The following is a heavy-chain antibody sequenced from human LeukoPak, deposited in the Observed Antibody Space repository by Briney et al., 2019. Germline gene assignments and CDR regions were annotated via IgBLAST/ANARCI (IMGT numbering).Heavy chain of an antibody. Sequence: GGSLRLSCAASGFTFSNAWMSGVRQAPGKGLEWVGRIKSKTDGGTTDYAAPVKGRFTISRDDSKNTLYLQMNSLKTEDTAVYYCTTNYYDSSGYYYYGMDVWGQGTTVTVSS. CDR3: TTNYYDSSGYYYYGMDV. CDR1: GFTFSNAW. V-gene: IGHV3-15*01. CDR2: IKSKTDGGTT. J-gene: IGHJ6*02. D-gene: IGHD3-22*01.